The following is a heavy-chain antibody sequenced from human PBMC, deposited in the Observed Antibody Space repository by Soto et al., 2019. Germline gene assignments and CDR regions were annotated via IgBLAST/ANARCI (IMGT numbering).Heavy chain of an antibody. D-gene: IGHD4-17*01. V-gene: IGHV3-33*01. J-gene: IGHJ2*01. CDR2: IWYDGSNK. CDR1: GFTFSSYG. Sequence: GGSLRLSCAASGFTFSSYGMEWVRQAPGKGLEWVAVIWYDGSNKYYADSVKGRFTISRDNSKNTLYLQMNSLRAEDTAVYYCARDEGDYGHWYFDLWDRGTLVTVSS. CDR3: ARDEGDYGHWYFDL.